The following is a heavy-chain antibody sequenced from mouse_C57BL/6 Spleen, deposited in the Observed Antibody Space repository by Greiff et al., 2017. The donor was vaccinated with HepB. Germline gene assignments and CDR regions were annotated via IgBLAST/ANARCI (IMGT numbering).Heavy chain of an antibody. CDR1: GFTFSSYA. V-gene: IGHV5-4*01. J-gene: IGHJ2*01. Sequence: EVQLVESGGGLVKPGGSLKLSCAASGFTFSSYAMSWVRQTPEKRLEWVATISDGGSYTYYPDNVKGRFTISRDNAKNNLYLQMRHLKSEDTAMYYCARGRTDCDYWGQGTTLTVSS. CDR2: ISDGGSYT. CDR3: ARGRTDCDY. D-gene: IGHD1-1*01.